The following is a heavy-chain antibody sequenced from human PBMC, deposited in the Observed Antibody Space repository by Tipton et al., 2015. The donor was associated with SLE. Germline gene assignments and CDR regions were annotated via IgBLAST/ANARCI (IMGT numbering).Heavy chain of an antibody. CDR1: GGSISSSSYY. CDR2: IYYSGST. D-gene: IGHD3-3*01. CDR3: ARTYYDFWSGYPDEGAFDI. J-gene: IGHJ3*02. Sequence: TLSLTCTVSGGSISSSSYYWGWIRQPPGKGLEWIGYIYYSGSTYYNPSLKSRVTISVDTSKNQFSLKLSSVTAADTAVYYCARTYYDFWSGYPDEGAFDIWGQGTMVTVSS. V-gene: IGHV4-31*03.